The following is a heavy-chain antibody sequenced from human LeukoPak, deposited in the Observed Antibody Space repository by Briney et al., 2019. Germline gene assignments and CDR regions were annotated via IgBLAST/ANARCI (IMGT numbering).Heavy chain of an antibody. Sequence: PSETLSLTCTVSGGSISSFYWSWIRQPPGKALEWIAYMHYSGNTNYNPSLKSRVTISIDTSKNQFSLKLSPVTAADTAVYYCARDWGGSGFNWFDPWGQGTLVTVSS. V-gene: IGHV4-59*01. J-gene: IGHJ5*02. CDR1: GGSISSFY. CDR3: ARDWGGSGFNWFDP. CDR2: MHYSGNT. D-gene: IGHD6-19*01.